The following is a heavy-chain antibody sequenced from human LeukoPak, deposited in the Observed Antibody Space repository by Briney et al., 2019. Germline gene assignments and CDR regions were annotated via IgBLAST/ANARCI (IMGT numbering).Heavy chain of an antibody. V-gene: IGHV1-18*01. D-gene: IGHD2-15*01. CDR1: GYTFTSYG. CDR2: ISAYNGNT. Sequence: GASVKVSCKASGYTFTSYGISWVRQAPGQGLEWMGWISAYNGNTNYAQKLQGRVTMTTDTSTSTAYMELRSLRSDDTAVYYCARDGRYCSGGSCSDPFGHDAFDIWGQGTMVTVSS. CDR3: ARDGRYCSGGSCSDPFGHDAFDI. J-gene: IGHJ3*02.